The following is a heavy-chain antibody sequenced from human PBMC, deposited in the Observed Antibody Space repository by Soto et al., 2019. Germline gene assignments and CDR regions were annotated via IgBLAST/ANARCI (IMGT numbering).Heavy chain of an antibody. CDR2: IIPIFGIA. CDR3: ARDYDSSGYSAHDAFDI. J-gene: IGHJ3*02. D-gene: IGHD3-22*01. Sequence: ASVKVSCKASGGTFSSYTISWVRQAPGQGLEWMGRIIPIFGIANYAQKFQGRVTITADESTSTAYMELSSLRSEDTAVYYCARDYDSSGYSAHDAFDIWGQGTMVTVSS. CDR1: GGTFSSYT. V-gene: IGHV1-69*15.